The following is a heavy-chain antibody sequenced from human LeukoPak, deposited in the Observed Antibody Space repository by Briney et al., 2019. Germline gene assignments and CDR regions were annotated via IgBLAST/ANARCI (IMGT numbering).Heavy chain of an antibody. J-gene: IGHJ4*02. Sequence: SETLSLTCTVSGYSISSGYYWGWIRPPPGKGPEWIGSIYHSGSTYYNPSLKSRVTISVDTSKNQFSLKLSSVTAADTAVYYCARGGGYRKYYFDYWGQGTLVTVSS. V-gene: IGHV4-38-2*02. D-gene: IGHD6-13*01. CDR2: IYHSGST. CDR1: GYSISSGYY. CDR3: ARGGGYRKYYFDY.